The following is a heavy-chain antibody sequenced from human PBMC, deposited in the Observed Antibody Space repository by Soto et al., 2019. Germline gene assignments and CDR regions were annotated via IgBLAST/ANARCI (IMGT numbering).Heavy chain of an antibody. V-gene: IGHV3-72*01. CDR1: GFTFSDHH. D-gene: IGHD3-3*01. Sequence: GGSLRLSCAGSGFTFSDHHMDWVRQAPGKGLEWVGRSKKKDRKDNTYPTYYGASVSGRFTISRDDSKNSLYLQMNSLKTEDTAVYYCVRNPPPDDRSGYYPDWGQGTQVTVSS. CDR3: VRNPPPDDRSGYYPD. J-gene: IGHJ1*01. CDR2: SKKKDRKDNTYPT.